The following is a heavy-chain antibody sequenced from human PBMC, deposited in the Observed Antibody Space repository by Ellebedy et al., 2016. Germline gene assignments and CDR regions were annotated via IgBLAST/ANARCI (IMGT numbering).Heavy chain of an antibody. CDR2: ISSASSYT. Sequence: GGSLRLSCEVSGFTFKDYYMHWIRQAPGKGLEWIAFISSASSYTNYAGSVKGRFTISRDNTKNSLYLQMSSLSPEDTALYYCAREYNAIDVWGQGTMVIVS. V-gene: IGHV3-11*06. J-gene: IGHJ6*02. CDR3: AREYNAIDV. CDR1: GFTFKDYY.